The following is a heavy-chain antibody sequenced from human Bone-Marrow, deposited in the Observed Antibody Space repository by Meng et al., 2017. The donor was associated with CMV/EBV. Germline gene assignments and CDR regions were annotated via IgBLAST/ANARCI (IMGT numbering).Heavy chain of an antibody. D-gene: IGHD3-9*01. J-gene: IGHJ6*02. CDR3: ATPFGWLSPPSDHYYGMDV. CDR2: IIPILGIA. CDR1: GGTFSSYT. V-gene: IGHV1-69*02. Sequence: SVKVSCKASGGTFSSYTISWVRQAPGQGLEWMGRIIPILGIANYAQKFQGRVTITADKSTSTAYMELSSLRSEDTAVYYCATPFGWLSPPSDHYYGMDVWGQGNTVNVSS.